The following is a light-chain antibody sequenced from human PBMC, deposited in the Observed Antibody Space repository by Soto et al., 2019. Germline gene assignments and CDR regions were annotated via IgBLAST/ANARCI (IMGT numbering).Light chain of an antibody. V-gene: IGKV3-15*01. CDR1: QTVSNN. CDR3: QQYHKWPPFT. CDR2: GAS. Sequence: EIVMTQSPATLSMSPGERVSISCRASQTVSNNLAWYQQKSGQAPRLLIYGASTRAIGVAARFSGSGSGTEFTLTITSRQSEDFAVYYCQQYHKWPPFTFGGGTVVEIK. J-gene: IGKJ4*01.